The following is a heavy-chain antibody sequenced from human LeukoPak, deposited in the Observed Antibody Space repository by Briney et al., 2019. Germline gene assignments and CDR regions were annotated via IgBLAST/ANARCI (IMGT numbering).Heavy chain of an antibody. Sequence: SETLSLTCTVSGYSISSGYYWGWIRQPPGKGLEWIGSIYHSGSTYYNPSLKSRVTISVDTSKNQFSLKLSSVTAADTAVYYCARSTYGDYASQYYFDYWGQGTLVTVSS. D-gene: IGHD4-17*01. CDR1: GYSISSGYY. V-gene: IGHV4-38-2*02. J-gene: IGHJ4*02. CDR3: ARSTYGDYASQYYFDY. CDR2: IYHSGST.